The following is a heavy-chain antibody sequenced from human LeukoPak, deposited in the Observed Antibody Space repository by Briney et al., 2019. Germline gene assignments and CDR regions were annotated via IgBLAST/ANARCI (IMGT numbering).Heavy chain of an antibody. V-gene: IGHV3-21*06. Sequence: GGSLRLSCAASGFTFSRYSMNWVRQAPGKGLEWVASISSTSTFIYSADSVRGRFTISRDNAKNSMYLQMNSLRAEDTAVYYCARDRLTSGSYFFDYWGQGTLVTVSS. CDR1: GFTFSRYS. CDR2: ISSTSTFI. D-gene: IGHD1-26*01. J-gene: IGHJ4*02. CDR3: ARDRLTSGSYFFDY.